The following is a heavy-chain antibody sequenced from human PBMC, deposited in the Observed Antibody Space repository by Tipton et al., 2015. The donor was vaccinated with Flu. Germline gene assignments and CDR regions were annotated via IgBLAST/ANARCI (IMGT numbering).Heavy chain of an antibody. CDR1: GGSISSSSYY. CDR2: VYTSGST. CDR3: ARRDYSNYVSEPKNWFDP. D-gene: IGHD4-11*01. Sequence: TLSLTCTVSGGSISSSSYYWSWIRQPAGKGLEWIGRVYTSGSTNYNPSLKSRVTMSVDTSKNQFSLKLTSVTAADTAVYYCARRDYSNYVSEPKNWFDPWGQGTLVTVSS. V-gene: IGHV4-61*02. J-gene: IGHJ5*02.